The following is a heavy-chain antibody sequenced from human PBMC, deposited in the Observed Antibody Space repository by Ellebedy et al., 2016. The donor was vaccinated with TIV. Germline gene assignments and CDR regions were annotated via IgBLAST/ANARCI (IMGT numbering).Heavy chain of an antibody. Sequence: GESLKISXQASGDTFTKYWIGWVRQIPGKGLEWMGIIYPGDFDTRHNPSFRGLVTISADRSISTAYLQWSSLKASDTAIYYCARGSGWPHIIDLWGQGTLVTVSS. CDR3: ARGSGWPHIIDL. D-gene: IGHD6-19*01. CDR1: GDTFTKYW. V-gene: IGHV5-51*01. J-gene: IGHJ4*02. CDR2: IYPGDFDT.